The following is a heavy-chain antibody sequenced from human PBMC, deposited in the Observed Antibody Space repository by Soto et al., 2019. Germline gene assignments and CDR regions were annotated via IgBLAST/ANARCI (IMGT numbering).Heavy chain of an antibody. Sequence: GASVKVSCKASGFTFTSSAVQWVRQARGQRLEWIGWIVVGSGNTNYAQKFQERVTITRDMSTSTAYMELSSLRSEDTAVYYCAADRAARWYYGMDVWGKGTTVTVSS. CDR1: GFTFTSSA. J-gene: IGHJ6*04. V-gene: IGHV1-58*01. CDR3: AADRAARWYYGMDV. CDR2: IVVGSGNT. D-gene: IGHD6-6*01.